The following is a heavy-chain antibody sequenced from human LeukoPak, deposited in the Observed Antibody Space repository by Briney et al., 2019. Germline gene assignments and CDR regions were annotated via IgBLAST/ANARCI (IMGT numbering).Heavy chain of an antibody. CDR1: GFTFSSYS. J-gene: IGHJ4*02. Sequence: PGGSLRLSCAASGFTFSSYSMNWVRQAPGKGLEWVSSISSSSSYIYYADSVKGRFTISRDNAKNSLYLQMNSLRAEDTAVYYCARIMITLGGFTPHFAYGGQEPRVPVSS. D-gene: IGHD3-16*01. CDR3: ARIMITLGGFTPHFAY. CDR2: ISSSSSYI. V-gene: IGHV3-21*01.